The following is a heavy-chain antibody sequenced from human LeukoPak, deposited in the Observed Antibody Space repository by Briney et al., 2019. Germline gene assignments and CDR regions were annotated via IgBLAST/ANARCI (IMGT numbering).Heavy chain of an antibody. CDR1: GLIFRSYW. V-gene: IGHV3-7*01. CDR3: ARDGITCTRDY. J-gene: IGHJ4*02. D-gene: IGHD1-7*01. Sequence: PGGSLRLSCAASGLIFRSYWMVWVRQAPGKGLEWVASIDERGFKTYYAASVTGRFTISKDTAKNSLDLQMNSLRAEDTAVYYCARDGITCTRDYWGQGALVTVSS. CDR2: IDERGFKT.